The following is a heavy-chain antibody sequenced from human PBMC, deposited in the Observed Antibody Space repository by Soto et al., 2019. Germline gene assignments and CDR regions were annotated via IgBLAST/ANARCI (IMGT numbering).Heavy chain of an antibody. V-gene: IGHV1-18*01. CDR3: ARRQWLVGGYYYGMDV. J-gene: IGHJ6*02. Sequence: QVQLGQSGAEVKKPGASVKVSCKASGYTFTSYGISWVRQAPGQGHEWMGWTSADKGNTNYAQKLQARVTMTTDTSTSTVYMELRSLRSDDTAVYYWARRQWLVGGYYYGMDVWGQGTTFTVA. CDR2: TSADKGNT. D-gene: IGHD6-19*01. CDR1: GYTFTSYG.